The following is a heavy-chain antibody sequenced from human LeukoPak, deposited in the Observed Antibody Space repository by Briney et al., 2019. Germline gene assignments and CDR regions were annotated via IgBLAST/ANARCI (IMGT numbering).Heavy chain of an antibody. J-gene: IGHJ6*02. CDR2: IYTAGST. CDR1: GFTVSSKY. Sequence: PGGSLRLSCAASGFTVSSKYMGWVRQAPGRGLEWVSVIYTAGSTYYTDSVKGRFTISRDNSANTLSLQMNSLRAEDTAMYYCTRDHGLDVWGQGTTVTVSS. CDR3: TRDHGLDV. V-gene: IGHV3-53*01.